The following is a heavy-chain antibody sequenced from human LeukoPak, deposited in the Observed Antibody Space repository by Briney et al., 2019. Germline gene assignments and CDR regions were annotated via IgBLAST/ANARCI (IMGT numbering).Heavy chain of an antibody. CDR1: GFTFSSYA. Sequence: GGSLRLSCAASGFTFSSYAMHWVRQAPGKGLEWVAVISYDGSNKYYADSVKGRFTISRDNSKNTLYLQMNSLRAEDTAVYYCARDPFYGDGWAFDIWGQGTMVTVSS. CDR3: ARDPFYGDGWAFDI. CDR2: ISYDGSNK. J-gene: IGHJ3*02. V-gene: IGHV3-30-3*01. D-gene: IGHD4-17*01.